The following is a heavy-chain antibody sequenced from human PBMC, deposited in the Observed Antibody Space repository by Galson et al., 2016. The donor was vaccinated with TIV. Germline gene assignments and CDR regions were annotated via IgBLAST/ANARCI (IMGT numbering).Heavy chain of an antibody. CDR2: INRSGGT. CDR1: GGAFSDDY. Sequence: ETLSLTCAAYGGAFSDDYWTWFRQPPGKGLEWIGEINRSGGTNYDPSLKSRVTLSLDRSKNQFSLKLRSVTAADTAVYYCARPKMRIRAFTYWGQGTPVTVSS. D-gene: IGHD3-10*01. CDR3: ARPKMRIRAFTY. J-gene: IGHJ4*02. V-gene: IGHV4-34*01.